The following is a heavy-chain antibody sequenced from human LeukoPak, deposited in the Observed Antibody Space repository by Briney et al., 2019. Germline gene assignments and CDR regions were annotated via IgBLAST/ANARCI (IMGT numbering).Heavy chain of an antibody. CDR2: IRSKAYGGTT. J-gene: IGHJ4*02. V-gene: IGHV3-49*04. CDR1: GFTFGDYA. CDR3: TTRRYCSSTSCYTGDY. D-gene: IGHD2-2*02. Sequence: PGRSLRLSCTASGFTFGDYAMSWVRQAPGKGLEWVGFIRSKAYGGTTEYAASVKGRFTISRDDSKSIAYLQMNSLKTEDTAVYYCTTRRYCSSTSCYTGDYWGQGTLVTVSS.